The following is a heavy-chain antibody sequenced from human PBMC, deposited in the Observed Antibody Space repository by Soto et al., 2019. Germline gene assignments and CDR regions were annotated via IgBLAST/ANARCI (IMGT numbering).Heavy chain of an antibody. CDR3: ARADYDFWSGAVFDY. D-gene: IGHD3-3*01. V-gene: IGHV3-21*01. CDR2: ISSSSSYI. J-gene: IGHJ4*02. CDR1: GFTFSSYS. Sequence: LRLSCAASGFTFSSYSMNWVRQAPGKGLEWVSSISSSSSYIYYADSVKGRFTISRDNAKNSLYLQMNSLRAEDTAVYYCARADYDFWSGAVFDYWGQGTLVTVSS.